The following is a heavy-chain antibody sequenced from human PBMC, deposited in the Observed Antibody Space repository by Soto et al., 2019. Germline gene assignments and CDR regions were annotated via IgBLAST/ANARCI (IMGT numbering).Heavy chain of an antibody. V-gene: IGHV3-21*01. D-gene: IGHD6-6*01. J-gene: IGHJ6*02. CDR2: ISSSSSYI. CDR3: ARATRIAARPITFMDV. CDR1: GFTFSSYS. Sequence: GGSLRLSCAASGFTFSSYSMNWVRQAPGKGLEWVSSISSSSSYIYFADSVKGRFTISRDNAKNSLYLQMNSLRAEDTAVYYCARATRIAARPITFMDVWGQGTTVTVSS.